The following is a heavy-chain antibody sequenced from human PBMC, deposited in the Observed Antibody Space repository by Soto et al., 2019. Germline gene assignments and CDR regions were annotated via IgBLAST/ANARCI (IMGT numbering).Heavy chain of an antibody. V-gene: IGHV2-5*02. Sequence: QITLNESGSALVKPTQTLTLTCTFSAFSFSTSQVGVGWIRQPPGKAHEWLALIYWDDYKRYSPCLRSRLSITKATSKNQVVLTMTNMDPVDTATDFRAHRPGGYISGWDNGYFDDWGRGALVTVSA. CDR3: AHRPGGYISGWDNGYFDD. D-gene: IGHD6-19*01. CDR1: AFSFSTSQVG. CDR2: IYWDDYK. J-gene: IGHJ4*02.